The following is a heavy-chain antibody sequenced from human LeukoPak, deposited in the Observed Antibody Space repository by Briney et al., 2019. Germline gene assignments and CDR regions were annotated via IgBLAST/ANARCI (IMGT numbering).Heavy chain of an antibody. D-gene: IGHD2-15*01. J-gene: IGHJ4*02. CDR1: GGSIDNYY. Sequence: SETLSLTCTVSGGSIDNYYWTWIRQPPGKGLEWVGWIYYSGTTKYNPSLKSRVSVSLDTSKNQFSLRLTSVTATDTAVYYCARVTSGGSGGYLDSWGQGTLVTVSS. V-gene: IGHV4-59*01. CDR3: ARVTSGGSGGYLDS. CDR2: IYYSGTT.